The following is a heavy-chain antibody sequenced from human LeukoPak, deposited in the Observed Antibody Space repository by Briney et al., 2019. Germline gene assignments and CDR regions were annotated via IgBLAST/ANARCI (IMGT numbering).Heavy chain of an antibody. J-gene: IGHJ4*02. Sequence: GGSLRLSCAASGFTFSSCGIPWVRQAPGQGLEWVSTISISGRDTYYADSVKGRFTISRDNSQNTLFLQMNSLRAEDTAVYYCAKVAAAAGLDFWGQGTLVTVSS. CDR3: AKVAAAAGLDF. D-gene: IGHD6-13*01. V-gene: IGHV3-23*01. CDR1: GFTFSSCG. CDR2: ISISGRDT.